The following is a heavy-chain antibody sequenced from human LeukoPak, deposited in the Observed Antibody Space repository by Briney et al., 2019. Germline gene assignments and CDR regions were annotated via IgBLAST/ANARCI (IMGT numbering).Heavy chain of an antibody. J-gene: IGHJ4*02. V-gene: IGHV4-34*01. Sequence: SETLSLTCAVYGGSFSGYYWSWIRQPPGKGLEWIGEINHSGSTNYNPSPKSRVTISVDTSKNQFSLKLSSVTAADTAVYYCARDKGYDSSFLVWGQGTLVTVSS. CDR2: INHSGST. CDR1: GGSFSGYY. CDR3: ARDKGYDSSFLV. D-gene: IGHD3-22*01.